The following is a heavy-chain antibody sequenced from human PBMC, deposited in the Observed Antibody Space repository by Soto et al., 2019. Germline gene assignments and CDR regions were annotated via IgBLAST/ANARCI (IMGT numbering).Heavy chain of an antibody. V-gene: IGHV3-73*01. D-gene: IGHD5-12*01. CDR3: TSIVATTPGGMDV. CDR1: GFTFSGSA. Sequence: GGSLRLSCAASGFTFSGSAMHWVRQASGKGLEWVGRIRSKANSYATSYAASVKGRFTISRDDSKNTAYLQMNSLKTEDTAVYYCTSIVATTPGGMDVWGQGTTVTVSS. CDR2: IRSKANSYAT. J-gene: IGHJ6*02.